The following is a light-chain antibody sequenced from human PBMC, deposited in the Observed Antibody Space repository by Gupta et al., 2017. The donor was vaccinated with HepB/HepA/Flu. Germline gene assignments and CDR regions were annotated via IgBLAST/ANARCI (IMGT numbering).Light chain of an antibody. V-gene: IGLV3-19*01. CDR3: GSRDSSDKNA. J-gene: IGLJ2*01. CDR1: SLRSYY. Sequence: SSALPQDPAVSVALGQTVSITGQGDSLRSYYAAWYQQKPGQAPLLVMYGSNNRPAGMPDRFSGSTSGNIASLTITGAQAEEEADYYCGSRDSSDKNAFGGGTKLTVL. CDR2: GSN.